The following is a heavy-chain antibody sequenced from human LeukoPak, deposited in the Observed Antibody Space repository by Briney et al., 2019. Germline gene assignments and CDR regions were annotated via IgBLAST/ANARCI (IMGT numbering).Heavy chain of an antibody. V-gene: IGHV1-2*06. CDR1: GYTFTGYY. D-gene: IGHD3-9*01. Sequence: ASVTVSCTASGYTFTGYYMHWVRQAPGQGLEWMGRINPNSGGTNYAQKFQGRVTMTRDTSISTAYMELSRLRSDDTAVYYCARGSGILTGYYPGGYFDYWGQGTLVTVSS. J-gene: IGHJ4*02. CDR3: ARGSGILTGYYPGGYFDY. CDR2: INPNSGGT.